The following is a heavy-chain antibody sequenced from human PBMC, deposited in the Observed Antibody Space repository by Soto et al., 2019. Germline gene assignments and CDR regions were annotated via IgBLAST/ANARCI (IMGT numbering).Heavy chain of an antibody. D-gene: IGHD6-19*01. CDR2: IDSSSSSI. Sequence: EVQLVESGGGLVQPGGSLRLSCAVSGFTFSTYSMNWVRQAPGKGLEWVSYIDSSSSSIYYADSVKGRFTISRDNAKNSLYLPMNSLRAEDTDVYYCARDIAVDLDRWGQGTLVTVSS. CDR1: GFTFSTYS. V-gene: IGHV3-48*01. J-gene: IGHJ5*02. CDR3: ARDIAVDLDR.